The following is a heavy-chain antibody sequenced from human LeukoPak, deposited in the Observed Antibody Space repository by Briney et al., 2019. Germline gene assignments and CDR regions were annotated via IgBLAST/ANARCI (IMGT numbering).Heavy chain of an antibody. V-gene: IGHV5-51*01. J-gene: IGHJ3*02. D-gene: IGHD6-25*01. CDR3: ARRIAAEAFDI. CDR2: IYPGDSDT. Sequence: GESLKISCKASGYRFTNSWIGWVRQMPGKGLEWMGIIYPGDSDTRSSPSFQGQVIISADKSISTAYLQWSGLKASDTAMYYCARRIAAEAFDIWGQGTMVTVSA. CDR1: GYRFTNSW.